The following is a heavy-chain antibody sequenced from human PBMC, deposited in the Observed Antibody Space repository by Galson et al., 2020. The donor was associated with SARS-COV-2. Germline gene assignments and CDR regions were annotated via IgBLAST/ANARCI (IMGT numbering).Heavy chain of an antibody. D-gene: IGHD1-26*01. CDR1: GFTFSSYA. CDR3: APSGSYQSYFDY. Sequence: TGGSLRLSCAASGFTFSSYAMPWVRQAPGKGLEWVAAISHDGSNKYYADSVKGRFTISRDNSKNTLYLQMNSLRAEDTAVYYCAPSGSYQSYFDYWGQGTLVTVSS. V-gene: IGHV3-30-3*01. J-gene: IGHJ4*02. CDR2: ISHDGSNK.